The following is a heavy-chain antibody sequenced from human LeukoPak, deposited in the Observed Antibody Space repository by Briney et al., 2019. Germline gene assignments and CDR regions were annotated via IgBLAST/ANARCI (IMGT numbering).Heavy chain of an antibody. D-gene: IGHD4-17*01. J-gene: IGHJ4*02. CDR1: GYTFSDHY. Sequence: GASVKVSCKASGYTFSDHYMQWVRQAPGQGLEWLGWINPNGGGTSYAQKFQGRVTMTRDTSISTAYMELSRLRSDDTAVYYCARGALDPDTVTNYLEYWGQGTLVTVSS. CDR3: ARGALDPDTVTNYLEY. CDR2: INPNGGGT. V-gene: IGHV1-2*02.